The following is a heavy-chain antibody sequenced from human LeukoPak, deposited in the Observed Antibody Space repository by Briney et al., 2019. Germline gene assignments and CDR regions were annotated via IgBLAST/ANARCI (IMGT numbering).Heavy chain of an antibody. CDR3: ALDSSGGSVDSFDI. Sequence: PSETLSLTCTVPGTTISNYYWSWIPQPPGKGLEWIGYVLYSGNINYNPSLKSRVTISIDTSNNQFSLKLNSVTAADTAVYYCALDSSGGSVDSFDIWGPGTTVTVS. CDR2: VLYSGNI. J-gene: IGHJ3*02. V-gene: IGHV4-59*03. CDR1: GTTISNYY. D-gene: IGHD6-19*01.